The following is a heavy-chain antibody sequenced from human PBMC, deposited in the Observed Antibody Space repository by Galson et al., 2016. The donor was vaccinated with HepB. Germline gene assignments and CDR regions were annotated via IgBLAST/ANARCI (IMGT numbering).Heavy chain of an antibody. CDR3: AKDPDTSAWWARRCDY. CDR2: ISGSGGRT. J-gene: IGHJ4*02. Sequence: SLRLSCAASGFTFSSYAMSWVRQAPGKGLEWVSAISGSGGRTYYADSVKGRFTISRENSKNTLYLQKNSLRADDMAVYYCAKDPDTSAWWARRCDYWGQGTLVTVSS. D-gene: IGHD2-15*01. V-gene: IGHV3-23*01. CDR1: GFTFSSYA.